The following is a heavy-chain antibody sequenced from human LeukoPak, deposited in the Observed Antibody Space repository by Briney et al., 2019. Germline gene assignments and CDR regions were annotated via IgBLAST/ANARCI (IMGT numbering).Heavy chain of an antibody. V-gene: IGHV4-59*01. CDR1: GCSISSYY. CDR2: IYYSGST. D-gene: IGHD3-10*01. J-gene: IGHJ5*02. Sequence: SETLFLTCTVSGCSISSYYWSWIRQPPGKGLEWIGYIYYSGSTNYNPSLKSRVTISVDTSKNQFSLKLSSVTAADTAVYYCARMITMVRGLGWFDPWGQGTLVTVSS. CDR3: ARMITMVRGLGWFDP.